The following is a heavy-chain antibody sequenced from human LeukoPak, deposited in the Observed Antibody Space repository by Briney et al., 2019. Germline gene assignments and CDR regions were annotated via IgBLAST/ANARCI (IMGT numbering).Heavy chain of an antibody. CDR3: AREGVVGAYGHFDY. V-gene: IGHV4-34*01. J-gene: IGHJ4*02. Sequence: SETLSLTCAVYGGSFSGYYWSWIRLPPGKGLEWIGEINHSGSTNYNPSLKSRVTISVDTSKNQFSLKLSSVTAADTAVYYCAREGVVGAYGHFDYWGQGTLVTVSS. CDR2: INHSGST. D-gene: IGHD2-15*01. CDR1: GGSFSGYY.